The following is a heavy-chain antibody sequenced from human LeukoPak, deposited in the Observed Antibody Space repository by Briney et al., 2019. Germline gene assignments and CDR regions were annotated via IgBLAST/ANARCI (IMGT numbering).Heavy chain of an antibody. V-gene: IGHV5-51*01. CDR1: GYSFTSYW. CDR2: IYPGDSDT. CDR3: AKGTYYYDSGGYSHGANFDY. Sequence: GESLKISCKGSGYSFTSYWIGWVRQMPGKGLEWMGIIYPGDSDTRYSPSFQGQVTISADKSISTAYLQWSSLKASDTAMYYCAKGTYYYDSGGYSHGANFDYWGQGTLVTVSS. J-gene: IGHJ4*02. D-gene: IGHD3-22*01.